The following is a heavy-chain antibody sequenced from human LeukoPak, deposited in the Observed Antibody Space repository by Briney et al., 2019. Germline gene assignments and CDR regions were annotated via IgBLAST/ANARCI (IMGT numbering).Heavy chain of an antibody. CDR1: GFTFDSYA. J-gene: IGHJ4*02. D-gene: IGHD6-19*01. V-gene: IGHV3-23*01. CDR3: AKEGAAASGLVLMFLDF. Sequence: PGGSLRLSCAASGFTFDSYAMSWVRQAPGKGLEWVSTITGSGETTYYADSVKGRSSISRDNSKNILYLQMTGLRNDDTAVYFCAKEGAAASGLVLMFLDFWGQGTLLTVSS. CDR2: ITGSGETT.